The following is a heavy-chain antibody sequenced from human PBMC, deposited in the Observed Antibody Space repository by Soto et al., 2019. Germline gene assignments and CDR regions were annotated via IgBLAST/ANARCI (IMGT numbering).Heavy chain of an antibody. V-gene: IGHV6-1*01. CDR3: ARDPYDFWSGYVSHDAFDI. CDR2: TYYRSKWYN. CDR1: GDSVSSNSAA. Sequence: PSQTLSLTCAISGDSVSSNSAAWNWIRQSPSRGLEWLGRTYYRSKWYNDYAVSVKSRITINPDTSKNQFSLQLNSVTSGDPAVYYCARDPYDFWSGYVSHDAFDIWGQGTMVTVSS. J-gene: IGHJ3*02. D-gene: IGHD3-3*01.